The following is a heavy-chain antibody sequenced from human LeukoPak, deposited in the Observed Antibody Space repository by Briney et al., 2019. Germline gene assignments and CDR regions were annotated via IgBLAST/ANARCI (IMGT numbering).Heavy chain of an antibody. D-gene: IGHD1-26*01. J-gene: IGHJ4*02. CDR1: GFTFSSYA. V-gene: IGHV3-23*01. CDR3: AKGAGGNGSDRI. Sequence: GGSLRLSCAASGFTFSSYAMNWVRQAPGKGLEWVLGISDSGGSTYYADSVKGRFTISRDNSKNTLYLQMNSLRADDTAVYYCAKGAGGNGSDRIWSQGTLVTVSS. CDR2: ISDSGGST.